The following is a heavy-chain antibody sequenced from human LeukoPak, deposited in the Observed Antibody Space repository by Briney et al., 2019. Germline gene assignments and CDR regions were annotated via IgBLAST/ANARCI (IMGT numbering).Heavy chain of an antibody. J-gene: IGHJ6*03. Sequence: GGSLRLSCAASGFTFSDYYVSWIRQAPGKGLEWVSYISSSGSTIYYADSVKGRFTISRDNAKNSLYLQMNSLRAEDTAVYYCARGRGTSSSWYWARLGYDYYYYYMDVWGKGTTVTVSS. CDR1: GFTFSDYY. CDR3: ARGRGTSSSWYWARLGYDYYYYYMDV. D-gene: IGHD6-13*01. CDR2: ISSSGSTI. V-gene: IGHV3-11*01.